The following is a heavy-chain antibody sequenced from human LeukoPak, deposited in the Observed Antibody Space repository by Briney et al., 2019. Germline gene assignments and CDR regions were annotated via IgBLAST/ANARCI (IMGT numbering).Heavy chain of an antibody. CDR3: ARSSSGGGTDAFDI. V-gene: IGHV1-2*02. CDR1: GYTFTDYY. CDR2: INPTSGGT. J-gene: IGHJ3*02. Sequence: ASVKVSCKASGYTFTDYYIHWVRQAPGQGLEWMGWINPTSGGTKYAQKFQGRVTMTRDTSISTAYMGLSRLRSDDMAVYYCARSSSGGGTDAFDIWGQGTMVTVSS. D-gene: IGHD1-14*01.